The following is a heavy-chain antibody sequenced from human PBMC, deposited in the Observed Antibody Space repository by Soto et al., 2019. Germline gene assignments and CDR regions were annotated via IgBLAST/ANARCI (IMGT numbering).Heavy chain of an antibody. J-gene: IGHJ4*02. D-gene: IGHD2-2*01. CDR3: AKDGSTTWNFYFDS. CDR1: GFTFSRYA. CDR2: ITGSGHST. Sequence: HPGGSLRLSCAASGFTFSRYAMSWVRQAPGKGLEWVSAITGSGHSTYYADSVKGRFTISRDNSKSTLYLQMNSLRADDTALYYCAKDGSTTWNFYFDSWGQGILVAVSS. V-gene: IGHV3-23*01.